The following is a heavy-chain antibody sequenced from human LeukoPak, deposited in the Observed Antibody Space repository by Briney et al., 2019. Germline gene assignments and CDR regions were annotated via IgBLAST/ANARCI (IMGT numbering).Heavy chain of an antibody. D-gene: IGHD3-10*01. CDR2: IYYSGST. V-gene: IGHV4-59*08. CDR3: ARHGTWFRESYFDY. J-gene: IGHJ4*02. CDR1: GGSISSYY. Sequence: SETLSLTCTVSGGSISSYYWSWIRQPPGKGLEWIGYIYYSGSTNYNPSLKSRVTISVDTSKNQFSLKLSSVTAADTAVYYCARHGTWFRESYFDYWGQGTLVTVSS.